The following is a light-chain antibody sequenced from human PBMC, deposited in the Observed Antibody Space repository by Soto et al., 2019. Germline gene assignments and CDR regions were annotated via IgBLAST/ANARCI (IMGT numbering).Light chain of an antibody. J-gene: IGKJ1*01. Sequence: EIVMTQSPATLSVSPGERATLSCRASQSVSSNLAWYQQKPGQAPRLLIYDASTRATGIPARFSGSGSGTEFTLTISSLQSEDFAVYYCQQYNNWWTFGQGIKVEIK. V-gene: IGKV3-15*01. CDR1: QSVSSN. CDR3: QQYNNWWT. CDR2: DAS.